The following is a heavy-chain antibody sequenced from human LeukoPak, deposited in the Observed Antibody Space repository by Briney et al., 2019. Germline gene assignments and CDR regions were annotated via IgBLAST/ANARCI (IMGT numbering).Heavy chain of an antibody. V-gene: IGHV4-4*07. D-gene: IGHD1-26*01. CDR3: ARENEVGARGLDY. J-gene: IGHJ4*02. CDR1: IGSISGYY. Sequence: SEALSLTCTVSIGSISGYYWSWIRQPAGKGLEWIGRIYTSGSTNYNPSLKSRVTMSVDTSKNQFSLKLTSVTAADTAVYYCARENEVGARGLDYWGQGTMVTVSS. CDR2: IYTSGST.